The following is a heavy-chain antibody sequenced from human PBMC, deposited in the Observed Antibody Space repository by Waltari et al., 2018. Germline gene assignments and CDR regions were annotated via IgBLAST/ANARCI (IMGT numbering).Heavy chain of an antibody. CDR1: GGPLSTSTW. V-gene: IGHV4-4*02. CDR2: IYHSGST. Sequence: QVQLQESCPGLVKPSGTLSLTCAVSGGPLSTSTWWRWGRKPPGQGLEWIGEIYHSGSTNYNPSLKSRVTISIDKSKNQCALKLTAGTAADTAVDYGARRQRGGRPGAGGTSDYDDDGGDGGGKG. CDR3: ARRQRGGRPGAGGTSDYDDDGGDG. D-gene: IGHD1-1*01. J-gene: IGHJ6*04.